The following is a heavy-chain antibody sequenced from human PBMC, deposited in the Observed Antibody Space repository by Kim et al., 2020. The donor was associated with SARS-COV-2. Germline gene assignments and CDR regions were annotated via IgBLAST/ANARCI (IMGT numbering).Heavy chain of an antibody. CDR3: ARAIIVPAANSYYYGMDV. J-gene: IGHJ6*02. V-gene: IGHV3-33*01. CDR2: IWYDGSNK. D-gene: IGHD2-2*01. CDR1: GFTFSSYG. Sequence: GGSLRLSCAASGFTFSSYGMHWVRQAPGKGLEWVAVIWYDGSNKYYADSVKGRFTISRDNSKNTLYLQMNSLRAEDTAVYYCARAIIVPAANSYYYGMDVWGQGTTVTVSS.